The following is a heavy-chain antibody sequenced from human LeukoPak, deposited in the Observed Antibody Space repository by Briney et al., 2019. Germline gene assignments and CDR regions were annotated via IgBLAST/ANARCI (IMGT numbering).Heavy chain of an antibody. CDR1: GGSVSSGSYY. V-gene: IGHV4-30-4*08. Sequence: SETLSLTCTVSGGSVSSGSYYWSWIRQPPGKGLEWIGYIYYSGSTYYNPSLKSRVTISVDTSKNQFSLKLSSVTAADTAVYYCARTTVTTHFDYWGQGTLVTVSS. J-gene: IGHJ4*02. CDR3: ARTTVTTHFDY. D-gene: IGHD4-17*01. CDR2: IYYSGST.